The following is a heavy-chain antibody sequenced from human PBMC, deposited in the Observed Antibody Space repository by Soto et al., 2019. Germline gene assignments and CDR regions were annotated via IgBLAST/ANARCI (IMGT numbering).Heavy chain of an antibody. CDR1: GFTFSSYA. J-gene: IGHJ6*03. D-gene: IGHD6-6*01. CDR2: ISGSGGST. V-gene: IGHV3-23*01. CDR3: AKDLSIAVVHYYMDV. Sequence: GGSLRLSCAASGFTFSSYAMSLVSQAPGKGLEWVSAISGSGGSTYYADSVKGRFTISRDNSKNTLYLQMNSLRAEDTAVYYCAKDLSIAVVHYYMDVWGKGTTVTVSS.